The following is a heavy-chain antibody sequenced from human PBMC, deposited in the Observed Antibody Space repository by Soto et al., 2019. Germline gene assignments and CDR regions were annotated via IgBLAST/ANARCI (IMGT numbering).Heavy chain of an antibody. V-gene: IGHV3-23*01. D-gene: IGHD3-10*01. J-gene: IGHJ4*02. CDR1: GFTFSSYA. CDR3: ASNYASFDY. CDR2: ISNSGGST. Sequence: EVQLLESGGGLVQPGGSLRLSCAASGFTFSSYAMNWVRQAPGKGLEWVSVISNSGGSTYYADSVKGRFTISRDNSKNTLSLQMNGLRADDTAVYYCASNYASFDYWGQGTLVTVSS.